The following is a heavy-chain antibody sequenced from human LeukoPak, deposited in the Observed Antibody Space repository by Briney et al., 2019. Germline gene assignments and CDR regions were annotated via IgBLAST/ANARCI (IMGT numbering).Heavy chain of an antibody. CDR1: GYTFTGYY. D-gene: IGHD2-15*01. CDR2: INPNSGGT. J-gene: IGHJ4*02. CDR3: ARVVEYCSGGSCYYFDY. V-gene: IGHV1-2*06. Sequence: ASVKVSYKASGYTFTGYYMHWVRQAPGQGLEWMGRINPNSGGTNYAQKFQGRVTMTRDTSISTAYMELSRLRSDDTAVYYCARVVEYCSGGSCYYFDYWGQGTLVTVSS.